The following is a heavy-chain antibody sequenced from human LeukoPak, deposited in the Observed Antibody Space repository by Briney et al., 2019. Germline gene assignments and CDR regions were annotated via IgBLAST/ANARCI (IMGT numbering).Heavy chain of an antibody. CDR3: AKDFGYYYDSSGYTDAFDI. CDR2: ISGSGGST. CDR1: GFTFSSYA. Sequence: GGSLRLSCAASGFTFSSYAMSWVRQAPGKGLEWVSAISGSGGSTYYADSVKGRFTISRDNSKNTLYLQMNSLRAEDTAVYYCAKDFGYYYDSSGYTDAFDIWGQGTMVTVSS. J-gene: IGHJ3*02. V-gene: IGHV3-23*01. D-gene: IGHD3-22*01.